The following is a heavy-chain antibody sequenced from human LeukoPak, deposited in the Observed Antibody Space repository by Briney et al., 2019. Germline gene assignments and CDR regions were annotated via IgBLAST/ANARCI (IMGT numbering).Heavy chain of an antibody. D-gene: IGHD3-3*01. Sequence: PGGSLRLSCAASGFTVSSNYMSWVRQAPGKGLEWVSVIYSGGSTYYAESVKGRFTISRDNSKNTLYLEMSRLRADDTAVYYCAKGKDFNGYYVDSWGQGTLVTVSS. V-gene: IGHV3-53*01. CDR1: GFTVSSNY. CDR3: AKGKDFNGYYVDS. CDR2: IYSGGST. J-gene: IGHJ4*02.